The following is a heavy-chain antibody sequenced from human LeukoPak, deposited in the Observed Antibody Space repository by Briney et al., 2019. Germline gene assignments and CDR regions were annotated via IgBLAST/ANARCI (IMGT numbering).Heavy chain of an antibody. CDR3: ARSYPPHYYDSSGYFQGGY. V-gene: IGHV7-4-1*02. Sequence: ASVKVSCKASGYTFTSYAMNWVRQAPGQGLEWMGWINTNTGNPTYAQGFTGRFVFSLDTSVSTAYLQISSLKAVDTAVYYCARSYPPHYYDSSGYFQGGYWGQGTLVTVSS. CDR2: INTNTGNP. CDR1: GYTFTSYA. D-gene: IGHD3-22*01. J-gene: IGHJ4*02.